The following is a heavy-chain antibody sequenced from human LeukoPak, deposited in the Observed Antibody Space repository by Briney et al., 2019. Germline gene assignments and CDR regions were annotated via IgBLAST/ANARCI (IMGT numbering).Heavy chain of an antibody. CDR1: GYTFTSYG. V-gene: IGHV1-18*01. CDR3: ARGLWLTVAGYFDY. J-gene: IGHJ4*02. D-gene: IGHD6-19*01. Sequence: GASVKVSCKASGYTFTSYGISWVRQAPGQGLEWMGWISAYNGNTNYAQKLQGRVTMATDTSTSTAYMELRSLRSDDTAVYYCARGLWLTVAGYFDYWGQGTLVTVSS. CDR2: ISAYNGNT.